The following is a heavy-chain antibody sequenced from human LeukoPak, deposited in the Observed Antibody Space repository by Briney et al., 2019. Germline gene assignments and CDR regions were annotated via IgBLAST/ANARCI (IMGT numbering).Heavy chain of an antibody. Sequence: GGSLRLSCAASGFTFSSYSMNWVRQAPGKGLEWVSSISSSSSYIYYADSVKGRFTISRDNAKNSLYLQMNSLRAEDTAVYYCARDPLPYYYDSSGYYSDYWGQGTLVTVSS. V-gene: IGHV3-21*01. D-gene: IGHD3-22*01. CDR1: GFTFSSYS. CDR3: ARDPLPYYYDSSGYYSDY. J-gene: IGHJ4*02. CDR2: ISSSSSYI.